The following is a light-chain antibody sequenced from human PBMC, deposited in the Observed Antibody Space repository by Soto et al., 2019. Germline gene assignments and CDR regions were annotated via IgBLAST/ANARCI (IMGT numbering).Light chain of an antibody. CDR2: EVS. CDR1: SSDVGGYNY. V-gene: IGLV2-8*01. CDR3: SSYAGGIRYV. Sequence: QSALTQPPSASGSPGQSVTISCTGTSSDVGGYNYVSWYQQHPGKAPKLMIYEVSKRPSGVPDRFSGSKSGNTASLTVSGLQAEDEAEYYCSSYAGGIRYVFGTGTKVTVL. J-gene: IGLJ1*01.